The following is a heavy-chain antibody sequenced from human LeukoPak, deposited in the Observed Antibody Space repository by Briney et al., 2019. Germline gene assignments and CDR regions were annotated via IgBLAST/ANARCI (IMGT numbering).Heavy chain of an antibody. CDR1: GFTFSSYA. D-gene: IGHD3-22*01. V-gene: IGHV3-23*01. CDR2: ISGSGGST. J-gene: IGHJ4*02. Sequence: GGSLRLSCAASGFTFSSYAMSWVRQAPGKGLEWVSAISGSGGSTYYADSVKGRFTISRDNSKNTLYLQMNSLRAEDTAVYYCAKRSLYYYDSSGKSLDYWGQGTLVTVSS. CDR3: AKRSLYYYDSSGKSLDY.